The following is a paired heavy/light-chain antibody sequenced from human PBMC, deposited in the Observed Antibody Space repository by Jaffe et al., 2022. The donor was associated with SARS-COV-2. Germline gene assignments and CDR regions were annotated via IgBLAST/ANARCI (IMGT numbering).Heavy chain of an antibody. CDR1: GFTFSSYA. Sequence: QVQLVESGGGVVQPGRSLRLSCAASGFTFSSYAMHWVRQAPGKGLEWVAVISYDGSNKYYADSVKGRFTISRDNSKNTLYLQMNSLRAEDTAVYYCARDAYYYDSSGYYYVAYYFDYWGQGTLVTVSS. J-gene: IGHJ4*02. V-gene: IGHV3-30-3*01. D-gene: IGHD3-22*01. CDR2: ISYDGSNK. CDR3: ARDAYYYDSSGYYYVAYYFDY.
Light chain of an antibody. Sequence: QSALTQPASVSGSPGQSITISCTGTSSDVGSYNLVSWYQQHPGKAPKLMIYEVSKRPSGVSNRFSGSKSGNTASLTISGLQAEDEADYYCCSYAGSSSVVFGGGTKLTVL. CDR2: EVS. V-gene: IGLV2-23*02. J-gene: IGLJ2*01. CDR3: CSYAGSSSVV. CDR1: SSDVGSYNL.